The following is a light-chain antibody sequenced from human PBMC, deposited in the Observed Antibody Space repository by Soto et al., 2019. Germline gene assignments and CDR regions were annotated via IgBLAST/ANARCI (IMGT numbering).Light chain of an antibody. J-gene: IGLJ2*01. CDR3: ETWGSNTQV. CDR2: LEGSGSY. Sequence: QSVLTQSSSASASLGSSVKLTCTLSSGHSTYIIAWHQQQPGKAPRYLMHLEGSGSYNKGSGVPDRFSGSSSGADRYLTISNLQSEDEADYYCETWGSNTQVFGGGTKVTV. V-gene: IGLV4-60*03. CDR1: SGHSTYI.